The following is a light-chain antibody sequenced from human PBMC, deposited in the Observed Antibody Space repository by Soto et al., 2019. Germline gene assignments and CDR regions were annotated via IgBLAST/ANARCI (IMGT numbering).Light chain of an antibody. V-gene: IGKV4-1*01. CDR3: QQRSNWPPIT. Sequence: DIVMTQSPDSLAVSLGERATINCKSSQSVLYSSNNKNYLVWYQQKPRQPPKLLIYWASTRESGVPDRFSGSGSGTDFTLTISSLEPEDFAIYYCQQRSNWPPITFGQGTKLEIK. CDR2: WAS. J-gene: IGKJ2*01. CDR1: QSVLYSSNNKNY.